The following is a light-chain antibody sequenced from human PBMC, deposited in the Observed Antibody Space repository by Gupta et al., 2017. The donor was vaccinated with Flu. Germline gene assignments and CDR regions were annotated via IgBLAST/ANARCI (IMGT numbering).Light chain of an antibody. V-gene: IGLV6-57*01. CDR3: QSFDSVNVI. Sequence: MLTQPPSVSESPGKTVTTSCTRSSGSIAINYVQWYQQRPGSSPTSVIYEDNQRPSGVPDRFSGSIDSSSNSASLTISGLKTEDEADYYCQSFDSVNVIFGGGTKLTVL. CDR2: EDN. CDR1: SGSIAINY. J-gene: IGLJ2*01.